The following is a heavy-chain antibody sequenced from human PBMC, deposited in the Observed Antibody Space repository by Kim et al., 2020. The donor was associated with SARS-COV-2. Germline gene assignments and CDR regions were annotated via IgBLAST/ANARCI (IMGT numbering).Heavy chain of an antibody. CDR2: IRSKANSYAT. Sequence: GGSLRLSRAASGFTFSGSAMHWVRQASGKGLEWVGRIRSKANSYATAYAASVKGRFTISRDDSKNTAYLQMNSLKTEDTAVYYCTRRSALNDYWGQGTLVTLSP. CDR3: TRRSALNDY. V-gene: IGHV3-73*01. D-gene: IGHD2-8*01. J-gene: IGHJ4*02. CDR1: GFTFSGSA.